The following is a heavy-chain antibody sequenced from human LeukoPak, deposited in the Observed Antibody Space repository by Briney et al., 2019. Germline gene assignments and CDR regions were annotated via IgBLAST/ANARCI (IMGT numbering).Heavy chain of an antibody. CDR3: VRNFDSYNAFDI. CDR2: IFYNGNT. CDR1: GGSISIGGYY. Sequence: PSATLSLTCTVSGGSISIGGYYWSWIRQHPGKGLEWIGYIFYNGNTYYNPSLKSRLTISGDTSENQFSLKLSSVTAADTVVYYCVRNFDSYNAFDIWGQGTMVTVSS. J-gene: IGHJ3*02. V-gene: IGHV4-31*03. D-gene: IGHD3-22*01.